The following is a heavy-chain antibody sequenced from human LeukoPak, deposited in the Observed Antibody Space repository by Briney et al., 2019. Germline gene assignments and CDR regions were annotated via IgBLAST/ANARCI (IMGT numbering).Heavy chain of an antibody. CDR2: IFTSGRT. CDR3: ARDRGSSGWFDY. CDR1: GGSISSGSSD. J-gene: IGHJ4*02. D-gene: IGHD6-19*01. V-gene: IGHV4-61*09. Sequence: PSESLSLTCTVAGGSISSGSSDWGCIRQPAGKGLEWIGHIFTSGRTIYNPSRKSRVTMSVDTSKNQCSLKLSSVTAADTAVYYCARDRGSSGWFDYWGQRTLVTVPS.